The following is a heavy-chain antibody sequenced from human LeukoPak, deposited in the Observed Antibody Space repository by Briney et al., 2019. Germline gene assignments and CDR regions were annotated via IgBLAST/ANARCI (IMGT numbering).Heavy chain of an antibody. Sequence: SVKVSCKASGGTFSSYAISWVRQAPGQGLEWMGRIIPILGIANYAQKFQGRVTITADKSTSTAYMELSSLRSEDTAVYYCARGSVQWELPTSYAFDIWGQGTMVTVSS. V-gene: IGHV1-69*04. CDR1: GGTFSSYA. CDR3: ARGSVQWELPTSYAFDI. J-gene: IGHJ3*02. CDR2: IIPILGIA. D-gene: IGHD1-26*01.